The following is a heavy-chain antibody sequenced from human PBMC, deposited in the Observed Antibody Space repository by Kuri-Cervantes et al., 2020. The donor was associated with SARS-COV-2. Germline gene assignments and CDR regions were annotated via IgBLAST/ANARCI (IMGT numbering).Heavy chain of an antibody. CDR2: IYTSGST. Sequence: GSLRLSCTVSGGSISSYYWSWIRQPAGKGLEWIGRIYTSGSTNYNPSLKSRVTISVDTSKNQFSLKLSSVTAADTAVYYCVRVDCSAGTCYRRSFDYWGRGTLVTVSS. D-gene: IGHD2-15*01. CDR1: GGSISSYY. J-gene: IGHJ4*02. CDR3: VRVDCSAGTCYRRSFDY. V-gene: IGHV4-4*07.